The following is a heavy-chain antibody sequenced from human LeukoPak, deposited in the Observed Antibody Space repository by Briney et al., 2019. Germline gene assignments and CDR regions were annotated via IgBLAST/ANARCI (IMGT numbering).Heavy chain of an antibody. J-gene: IGHJ3*02. CDR2: ITNSGGGT. Sequence: GGSLRLSCAASGFTFSDYYMGWVRRAPGKGLEWVSYITNSGGGTYYPDSVKGRFTISRDNAKKSLYLQVSSLRAEDTAVYYCARALNDAFDIWGQWTMVTVSS. CDR3: ARALNDAFDI. V-gene: IGHV3-11*04. CDR1: GFTFSDYY.